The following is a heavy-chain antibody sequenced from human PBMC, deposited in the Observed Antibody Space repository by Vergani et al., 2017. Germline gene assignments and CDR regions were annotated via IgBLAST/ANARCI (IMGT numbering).Heavy chain of an antibody. CDR1: GYTFTDYY. Sequence: QVQLVQSGAEVQKPGASVRVSCKASGYTFTDYYMHLVRQAPGKGLEWMGWINPNSGGTNYAQKFQGRVTMTRDTSISTAYMELSRLRSDDTAVYYCARDGSPAGYNTLRDYWGQGTLVTVSS. V-gene: IGHV1-2*02. CDR2: INPNSGGT. CDR3: ARDGSPAGYNTLRDY. D-gene: IGHD1-14*01. J-gene: IGHJ4*02.